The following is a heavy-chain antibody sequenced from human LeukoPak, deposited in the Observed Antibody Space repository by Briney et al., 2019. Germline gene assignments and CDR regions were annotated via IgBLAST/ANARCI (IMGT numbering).Heavy chain of an antibody. V-gene: IGHV3-23*01. D-gene: IGHD3-22*01. J-gene: IGHJ4*02. Sequence: GGSLRLSCAASGFTFSSYAMSWVRQAPGKGLEWVSAISGSGGSTYYADSVKGRFTISRDNSKNTLYLQMNSLRAEDTAVYYCARGIYDSSGYYTIDYWGQGALVTVSS. CDR3: ARGIYDSSGYYTIDY. CDR1: GFTFSSYA. CDR2: ISGSGGST.